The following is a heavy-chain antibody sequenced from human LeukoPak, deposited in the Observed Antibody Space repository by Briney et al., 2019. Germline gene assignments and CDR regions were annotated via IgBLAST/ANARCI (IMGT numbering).Heavy chain of an antibody. CDR3: ARDTSYYDSSGSFDY. D-gene: IGHD3-22*01. CDR1: GFTFSSYA. CDR2: VSGSGGST. J-gene: IGHJ4*02. V-gene: IGHV3-23*01. Sequence: PGGSLRLSCAASGFTFSSYAMHWVRQAPGKGLEWVSIVSGSGGSTNYADSVKGRFTISRDNSKNTLYLQMNSLRAEDTAVYYCARDTSYYDSSGSFDYWGQGTLVTVSS.